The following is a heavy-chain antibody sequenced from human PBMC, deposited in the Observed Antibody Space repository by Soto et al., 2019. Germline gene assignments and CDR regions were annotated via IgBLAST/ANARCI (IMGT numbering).Heavy chain of an antibody. CDR3: ARLYSSGWYVNYFDD. D-gene: IGHD6-19*01. CDR1: GGSFSSYA. V-gene: IGHV1-69*13. J-gene: IGHJ4*02. CDR2: IIPIFGTA. Sequence: SVKVSCKASGGSFSSYAISWVRQAPGQGLEWMGGIIPIFGTANYAQKFQGRVTITADESTSTAYMELSSLRSEDTAVYYCARLYSSGWYVNYFDDWGQGTLVTVSS.